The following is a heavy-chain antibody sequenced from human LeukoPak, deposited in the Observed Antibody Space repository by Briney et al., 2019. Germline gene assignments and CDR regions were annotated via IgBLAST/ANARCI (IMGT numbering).Heavy chain of an antibody. CDR1: TYSISSGYY. CDR2: IFRSGST. CDR3: ARAAHFYDGRGYYHFDF. V-gene: IGHV4-38-2*02. J-gene: IGHJ4*02. D-gene: IGHD3-22*01. Sequence: SETLSLTCTVSTYSISSGYYWGWIRQPPGKGLEWIGSIFRSGSTSYNPSLKSRVTISVDTSKNQFSLRVNSVTAADTAVYYCARAAHFYDGRGYYHFDFWGQGTLVTVSS.